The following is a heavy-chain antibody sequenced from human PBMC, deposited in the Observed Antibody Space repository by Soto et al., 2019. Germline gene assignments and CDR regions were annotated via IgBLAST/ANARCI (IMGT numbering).Heavy chain of an antibody. J-gene: IGHJ4*02. Sequence: QVQLQESGPGLVKPSETLSLTCTVSGGSVSSGSYYWSWIRQPPGKELEWIGYIYYSGSTNYNPSLKSRVTISVDTSKNQFSLKLSSVTAADTAVYYCARISGYSYGLPPYFDYWGQGTLVTVSS. CDR1: GGSVSSGSYY. V-gene: IGHV4-61*01. CDR3: ARISGYSYGLPPYFDY. CDR2: IYYSGST. D-gene: IGHD5-18*01.